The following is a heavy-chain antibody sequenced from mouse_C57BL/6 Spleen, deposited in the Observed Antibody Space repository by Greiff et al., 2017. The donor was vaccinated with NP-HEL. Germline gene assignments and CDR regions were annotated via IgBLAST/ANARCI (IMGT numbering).Heavy chain of an antibody. Sequence: QVQLQQSGPELVKPGASVKISCKASGYAFSSSWMNWVKQRPGKGLEWIGRIYPGDGDTNYNGKFKGKATLTADKSSSTAYMQLSSLTSEDSAVYFCARSTVVADDRGQGTTLTVSS. CDR3: ARSTVVADD. V-gene: IGHV1-82*01. J-gene: IGHJ2*01. CDR1: GYAFSSSW. CDR2: IYPGDGDT. D-gene: IGHD1-1*01.